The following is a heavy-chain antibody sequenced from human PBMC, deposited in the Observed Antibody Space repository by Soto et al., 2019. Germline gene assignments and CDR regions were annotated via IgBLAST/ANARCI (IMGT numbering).Heavy chain of an antibody. CDR1: GYSFINYW. CDR3: ARQRGSSSWYYFDY. D-gene: IGHD6-13*01. V-gene: IGHV5-51*01. J-gene: IGHJ4*02. CDR2: IYPADSDT. Sequence: GVSLRISCKGSGYSFINYWIGWVRQLPGKGLEWMGMIYPADSDTRYSPSYQGQVTISVDKSISTAYLQWSSLKASDTAMYYCARQRGSSSWYYFDYWGQGTLVTVSS.